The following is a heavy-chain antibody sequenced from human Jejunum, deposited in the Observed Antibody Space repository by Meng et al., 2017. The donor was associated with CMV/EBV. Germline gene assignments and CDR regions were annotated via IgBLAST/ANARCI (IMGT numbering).Heavy chain of an antibody. Sequence: SGFAFSNSAMNWVRLTPGKGLEWVSYIDATSTYIYYGDSVKGRFTISRDNAKNSLYLQMNNLRADDTALYYCARDLVAATAPNNWGQGTLVTVSS. J-gene: IGHJ4*02. D-gene: IGHD1-26*01. V-gene: IGHV3-21*06. CDR3: ARDLVAATAPNN. CDR1: GFAFSNSA. CDR2: IDATSTYI.